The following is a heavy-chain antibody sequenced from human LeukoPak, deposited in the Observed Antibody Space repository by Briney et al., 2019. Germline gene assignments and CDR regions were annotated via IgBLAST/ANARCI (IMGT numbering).Heavy chain of an antibody. CDR1: GFSFSSYG. D-gene: IGHD6-13*01. CDR3: AKASDSSWDFDY. CDR2: IRYDGSNK. Sequence: AGRSLRLSCTASGFSFSSYGMHWVRQAPGKGLEWVAFIRYDGSNKYYADSVKGRFTISRDNSKNTLYLQMNSLRAEDTAVYYCAKASDSSWDFDYWGQGTLVTVSS. J-gene: IGHJ4*02. V-gene: IGHV3-30*02.